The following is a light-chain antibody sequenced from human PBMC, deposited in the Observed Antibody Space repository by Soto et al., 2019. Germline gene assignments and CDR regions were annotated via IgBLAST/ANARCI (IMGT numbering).Light chain of an antibody. V-gene: IGLV1-44*01. CDR1: SSNIGRNT. CDR3: AACDDSLNGYV. J-gene: IGLJ1*01. CDR2: TNN. Sequence: QSVLTQPPSASGTPGQKVTISCSGNSSNIGRNTVNWYQQLPGTAPKLRISTNNRRPSGVPARFSGSKSGTSASLAISGLQSHDEADYYCAACDDSLNGYVFGTGT.